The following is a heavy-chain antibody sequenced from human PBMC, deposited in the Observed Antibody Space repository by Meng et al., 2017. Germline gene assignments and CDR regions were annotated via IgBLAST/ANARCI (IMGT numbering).Heavy chain of an antibody. CDR3: ARQYSSSWYWFDP. D-gene: IGHD6-13*01. CDR2: MNPNSGNT. CDR1: GYTFTSYD. Sequence: VKLLQAGAEGKKPGASVKVSCKASGYTFTSYDINWVRQATGQGLEWMGWMNPNSGNTGYAQKFQGRVTMTRNTSISTAYMELSSLRSEDTAVYYCARQYSSSWYWFDPWGQGTLVTVSS. V-gene: IGHV1-8*01. J-gene: IGHJ5*02.